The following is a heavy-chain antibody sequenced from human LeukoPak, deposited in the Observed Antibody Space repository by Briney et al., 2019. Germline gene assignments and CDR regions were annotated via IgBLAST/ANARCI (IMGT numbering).Heavy chain of an antibody. CDR1: GFTVSSNY. Sequence: GGSLRLSCAASGFTVSSNYMSWVRQAPGKGLEWVSVIYSGGSTYYADSVKGRFIISRDNSKNTLYLQMNSLRPEDTAVYYCARDLRLTTIFGVVSNWGQGTLVTVSS. V-gene: IGHV3-66*02. CDR3: ARDLRLTTIFGVVSN. CDR2: IYSGGST. J-gene: IGHJ4*02. D-gene: IGHD3-3*01.